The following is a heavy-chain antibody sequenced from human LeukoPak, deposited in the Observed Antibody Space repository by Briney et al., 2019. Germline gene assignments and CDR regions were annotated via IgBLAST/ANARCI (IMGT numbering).Heavy chain of an antibody. Sequence: ASVKVSCKASGYTFIRYGISWLRQAPGQGLEWMGWISGYKGNTNYAQKLQGRVTMTTDTSTSTAYMEVRSLRSDDTAVYYCARKSYVWGSYRSDDAFDIWGQGTMVTVSS. CDR1: GYTFIRYG. CDR3: ARKSYVWGSYRSDDAFDI. J-gene: IGHJ3*02. CDR2: ISGYKGNT. V-gene: IGHV1-18*01. D-gene: IGHD3-16*02.